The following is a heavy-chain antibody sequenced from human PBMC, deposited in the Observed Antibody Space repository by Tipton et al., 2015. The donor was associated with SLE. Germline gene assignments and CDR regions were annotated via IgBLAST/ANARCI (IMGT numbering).Heavy chain of an antibody. D-gene: IGHD4-17*01. J-gene: IGHJ2*01. V-gene: IGHV4-4*07. CDR1: GGSISSYY. Sequence: LSLTCTVSGGSISSYYWSWIRQPAGKGLEWIGRIYSSGSTNYNPSLKSRVTMSVDTSKNQFSLRLKSVSAADTAVYYCARGSDGEYVRYFDVWGPGTLVTVSS. CDR2: IYSSGST. CDR3: ARGSDGEYVRYFDV.